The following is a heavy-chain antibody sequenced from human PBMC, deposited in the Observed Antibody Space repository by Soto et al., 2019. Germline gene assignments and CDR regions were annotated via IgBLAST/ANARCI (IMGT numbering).Heavy chain of an antibody. CDR3: ARDASDYDSSGKGHAFDI. CDR2: IYYSGST. D-gene: IGHD3-22*01. V-gene: IGHV4-30-4*01. Sequence: QVQLQESGPGLVKPSQTLSLTCTVSGGSISSGDYYWSWIRQPPGKGLEWIGYIYYSGSTYYNPSLKSRVTISVDTSKNQFSLKLSSVTAADTAVYYCARDASDYDSSGKGHAFDIWGQGTMVTVSS. CDR1: GGSISSGDYY. J-gene: IGHJ3*02.